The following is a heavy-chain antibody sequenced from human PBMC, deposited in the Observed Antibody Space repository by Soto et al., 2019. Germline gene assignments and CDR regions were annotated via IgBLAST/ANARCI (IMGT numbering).Heavy chain of an antibody. V-gene: IGHV1-69*13. CDR2: IIPIFGTA. CDR1: GGTFSSYA. Sequence: ASVKVFCKASGGTFSSYAISWVRQAPGQGLEWMGGIIPIFGTANYAQKFQGRVTITADESTSTAYMELSSLRSEDTAVYYCARGRSYCSSTSCSYFDYWGQGTLVTVSS. D-gene: IGHD2-2*01. J-gene: IGHJ4*02. CDR3: ARGRSYCSSTSCSYFDY.